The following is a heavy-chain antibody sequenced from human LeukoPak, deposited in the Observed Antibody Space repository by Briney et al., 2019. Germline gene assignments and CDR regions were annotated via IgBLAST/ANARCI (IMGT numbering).Heavy chain of an antibody. CDR1: GFTFSSYW. J-gene: IGHJ6*02. CDR3: ARTMVRGVIIPYYYGMDV. CDR2: IKQDGSEK. V-gene: IGHV3-7*01. Sequence: GGSLRLSCAASGFTFSSYWMSWVRQAPGKGLEWVANIKQDGSEKYYVDSVKGRFTISRDNAKNSLYLQMNSLRAEDTAVYYCARTMVRGVIIPYYYGMDVWGQGTTVTVSS. D-gene: IGHD3-10*01.